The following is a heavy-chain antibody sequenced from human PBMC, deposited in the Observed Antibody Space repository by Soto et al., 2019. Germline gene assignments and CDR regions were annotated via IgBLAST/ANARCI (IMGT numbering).Heavy chain of an antibody. J-gene: IGHJ6*02. CDR2: ISAYNGNT. V-gene: IGHV1-18*01. D-gene: IGHD4-4*01. CDR3: GRTESDCYSNNLRGMDV. CDR1: GYSYDDYG. Sequence: APVKVSCKASGYSYDDYGSSWVRQVPRQGLEWTGWISAYNGNTNFAQRFQVRVTFSIDTSTSTAYMEVRSLRSDDTAVYFCGRTESDCYSNNLRGMDVWGQGTTVTVSS.